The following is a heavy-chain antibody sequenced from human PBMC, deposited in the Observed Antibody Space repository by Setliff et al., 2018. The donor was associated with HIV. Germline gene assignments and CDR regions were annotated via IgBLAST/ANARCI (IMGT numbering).Heavy chain of an antibody. J-gene: IGHJ4*02. CDR2: IYHSGNT. V-gene: IGHV4-38-2*01. Sequence: PSETLSLTCAVSGYSISSGYYWGWIRQPPGKGLEWIGGIYHSGNTYYNPSLKSRVTISVDTSKNQFSLKLSPVTAADTAVYYCARSVAGTLVWSLWGQGTLVTVSS. CDR1: GYSISSGYY. D-gene: IGHD6-13*01. CDR3: ARSVAGTLVWSL.